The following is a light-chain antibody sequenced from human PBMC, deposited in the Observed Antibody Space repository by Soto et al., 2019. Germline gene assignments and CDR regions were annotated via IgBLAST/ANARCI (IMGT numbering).Light chain of an antibody. Sequence: QAVVTQPPSVSGAPGQRVTISCSGGSSNIGRDYVYWFQQLPGTAPKLLIYTNNQRPSGVPDRFSGSKSGTSASLAISGLRSEDEADYCCAAWDDSLSAWVFGGGTKLTVL. CDR1: SSNIGRDY. V-gene: IGLV1-47*02. CDR3: AAWDDSLSAWV. CDR2: TNN. J-gene: IGLJ3*02.